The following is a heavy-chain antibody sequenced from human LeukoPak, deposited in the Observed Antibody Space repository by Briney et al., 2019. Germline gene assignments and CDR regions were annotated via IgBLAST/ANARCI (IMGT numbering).Heavy chain of an antibody. CDR2: VHLDGRT. V-gene: IGHV4-4*02. D-gene: IGHD3-3*01. J-gene: IGHJ4*02. Sequence: PSGTLSLTCGASGGSVINTNWWTWVRQPPGKGLEWIGEVHLDGRTNYNPSLESRLTMSVDVSENQVSLKLTSVTAADTAVYYCAREGGFYRPLDYSGQGTLVTVSS. CDR3: AREGGFYRPLDY. CDR1: GGSVINTNW.